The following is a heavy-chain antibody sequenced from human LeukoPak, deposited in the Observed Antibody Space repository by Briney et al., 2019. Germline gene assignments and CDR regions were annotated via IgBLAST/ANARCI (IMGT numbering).Heavy chain of an antibody. V-gene: IGHV3-33*08. D-gene: IGHD3-10*01. CDR2: IWYDGSNK. CDR3: AREGSGSPLFDY. J-gene: IGHJ4*02. CDR1: GFTVSSYG. Sequence: PGGSLRLSCAASGFTVSSYGMHWVRQAPGKGLEWVAVIWYDGSNKYYADSVKGRFTISRDNSKNTLYLQMNSLRAEDTAVYYCAREGSGSPLFDYWGQGTLVTVSS.